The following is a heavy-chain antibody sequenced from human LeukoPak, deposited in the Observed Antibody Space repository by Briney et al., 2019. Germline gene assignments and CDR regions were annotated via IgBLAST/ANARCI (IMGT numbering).Heavy chain of an antibody. CDR1: GFTFSNYW. V-gene: IGHV3-7*01. J-gene: IGHJ4*02. CDR2: IKQDGSEK. D-gene: IGHD2-2*01. Sequence: GGSLRLSCAASGFTFSNYWMSWVRQAPGKGLEWVANIKQDGSEKYYVDSVKGRFTISRDNAKNSLYLQMDSLRAEDTAVYYCARDGCSGTSCYRWGQGTLVTVSS. CDR3: ARDGCSGTSCYR.